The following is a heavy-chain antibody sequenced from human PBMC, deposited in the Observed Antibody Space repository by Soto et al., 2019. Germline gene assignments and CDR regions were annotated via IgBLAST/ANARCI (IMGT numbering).Heavy chain of an antibody. J-gene: IGHJ4*02. CDR2: ISGSGGST. CDR3: AKDNLLFGSVGATTGY. CDR1: GFTFSSYA. D-gene: IGHD1-26*01. Sequence: GGSLRLSCAASGFTFSSYAMSWVRQAPGKGLEWVSAISGSGGSTYYADSVKGRFTISRDNSKNTLYLQMNSLRAEDTAVYYCAKDNLLFGSVGATTGYWGQGTLVTVSS. V-gene: IGHV3-23*01.